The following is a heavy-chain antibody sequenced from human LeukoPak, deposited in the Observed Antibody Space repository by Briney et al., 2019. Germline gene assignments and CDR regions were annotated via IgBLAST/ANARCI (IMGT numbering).Heavy chain of an antibody. V-gene: IGHV3-23*01. D-gene: IGHD6-13*01. CDR2: ISGSGGST. CDR1: GFTFSSYG. CDR3: ARFIAAPYYFDY. Sequence: QTGGSLRISCAASGFTFSSYGMSWVRQAPGKGLEWVSAISGSGGSTYYADSVKGRFTISRDNAKNSLYLQMNSLRADDTAVYYCARFIAAPYYFDYWGRGTLVTVSS. J-gene: IGHJ4*02.